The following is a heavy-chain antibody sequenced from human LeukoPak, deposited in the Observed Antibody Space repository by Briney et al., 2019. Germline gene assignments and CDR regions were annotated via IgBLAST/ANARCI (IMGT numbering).Heavy chain of an antibody. V-gene: IGHV4-39*01. CDR3: ARQAGAGTRWDYFDY. J-gene: IGHJ4*02. D-gene: IGHD4-23*01. Sequence: SETLSLTCTVSGASISSSDGYFWAWIRQPPGKGPDWIGIIDYRGTAFYNPSLESRVTISVETSNNFFSLKVRSVSAADTAQYYCARQAGAGTRWDYFDYWGQGIQVTVSS. CDR1: GASISSSDGYF. CDR2: IDYRGTA.